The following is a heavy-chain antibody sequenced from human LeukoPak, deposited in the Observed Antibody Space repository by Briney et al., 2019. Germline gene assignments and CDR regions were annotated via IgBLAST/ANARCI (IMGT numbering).Heavy chain of an antibody. Sequence: SETLSLTCTVSGGSISSSSYYWGWIRQPPGKGLEWIGSIYYSGSTYYNPSLKSRVTISVDRSKNQFSLKLSSVTAADTAVYYCARVQTTVGYFDYWGQGTLVTVSS. D-gene: IGHD4-23*01. CDR2: IYYSGST. V-gene: IGHV4-39*07. CDR3: ARVQTTVGYFDY. J-gene: IGHJ4*02. CDR1: GGSISSSSYY.